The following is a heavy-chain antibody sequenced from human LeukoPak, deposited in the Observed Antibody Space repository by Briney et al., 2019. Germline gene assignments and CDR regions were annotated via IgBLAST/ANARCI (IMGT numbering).Heavy chain of an antibody. D-gene: IGHD3-10*01. CDR3: ARGSSYYGSGSYYRLYYMDV. CDR2: MNPNSGNT. V-gene: IGHV1-8*01. J-gene: IGHJ6*03. CDR1: GYTFTNYD. Sequence: ASAKVSCKASGYTFTNYDINWVRQATGQGLEWMGWMNPNSGNTGYAQKFQGRVTMTRNTSISTAYMELSSLRSEDTAVYYCARGSSYYGSGSYYRLYYMDVWGKGTTVTISS.